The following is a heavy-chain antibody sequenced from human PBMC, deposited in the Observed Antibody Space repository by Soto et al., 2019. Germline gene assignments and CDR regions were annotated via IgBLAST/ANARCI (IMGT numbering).Heavy chain of an antibody. CDR2: IYYSGST. V-gene: IGHV4-34*01. D-gene: IGHD3-3*01. CDR3: ASGEFFWFDP. J-gene: IGHJ5*02. Sequence: SETLSLTCAVYGGSFSGYYWSWIRQPPGKGLEWIGSIYYSGSTYYNPSLKSRVTISVDTSKNQFSLKLSSVTAADTAVYYCASGEFFWFDPWGQGTLVTVSS. CDR1: GGSFSGYY.